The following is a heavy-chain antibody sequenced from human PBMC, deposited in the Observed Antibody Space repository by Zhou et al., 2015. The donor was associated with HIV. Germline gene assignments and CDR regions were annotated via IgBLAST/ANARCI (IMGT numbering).Heavy chain of an antibody. D-gene: IGHD2-2*01. Sequence: QEKVMESGGGVVQPQRSLRLSCTVSGFSLTDFSINWVRQAPGKGLEWVALISSDGVNKVYSDSLKGRFIISKDKSKNTIFLQLNNLRPEDTAVYYCSRGVRQCSSTACHRVHGPXYYTMDLWGNGTSVVVSS. V-gene: IGHV3-30*01. J-gene: IGHJ6*03. CDR2: ISSDGVNK. CDR3: SRGVRQCSSTACHRVHGPXYYTMDL. CDR1: GFSLTDFS.